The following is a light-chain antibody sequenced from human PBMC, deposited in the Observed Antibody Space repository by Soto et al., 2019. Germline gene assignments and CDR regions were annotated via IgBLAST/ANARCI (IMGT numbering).Light chain of an antibody. CDR3: FSYSNSGTHVV. Sequence: QSALTQPASVSGSPGQSITISCTGTHSDVGGFDYVSWYQQYPGKAPKLMIYEVTDRPSGVSPRFSGSKSGNTASLTISGLQAEDEAPYYCFSYSNSGTHVVLGGGTKLTVL. CDR2: EVT. V-gene: IGLV2-14*01. CDR1: HSDVGGFDY. J-gene: IGLJ2*01.